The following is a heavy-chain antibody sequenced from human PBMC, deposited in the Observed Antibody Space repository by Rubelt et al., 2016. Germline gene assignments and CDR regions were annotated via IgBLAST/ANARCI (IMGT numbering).Heavy chain of an antibody. J-gene: IGHJ4*02. V-gene: IGHV4-39*07. CDR2: IYSSGNT. CDR1: GGSISSDSF. D-gene: IGHD6-19*01. Sequence: QLQLQQSGPGLVKSSETLSLACTVSGGSISSDSFWGWIRQPPGKGLEWIAIIYSSGNTYYNSSLGSRVTISSDSSKNHFSLGLTSVTAADTAIYYCARYGRVGNGYYYDYWGQGTLLTVSS. CDR3: ARYGRVGNGYYYDY.